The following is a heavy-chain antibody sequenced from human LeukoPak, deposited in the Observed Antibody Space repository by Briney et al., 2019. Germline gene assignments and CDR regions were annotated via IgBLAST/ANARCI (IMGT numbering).Heavy chain of an antibody. Sequence: SETLSLTCTVSGGSISSYYWSWIRQPPGKGLEWIGHIYYSGSTNYNPSLKSRVTISVDTSKNQFSLKLSSVTAADTAVYYCARGRFGYSSGWYSHFDPWGQGTLVTVSS. D-gene: IGHD6-19*01. J-gene: IGHJ5*02. CDR1: GGSISSYY. CDR2: IYYSGST. CDR3: ARGRFGYSSGWYSHFDP. V-gene: IGHV4-59*12.